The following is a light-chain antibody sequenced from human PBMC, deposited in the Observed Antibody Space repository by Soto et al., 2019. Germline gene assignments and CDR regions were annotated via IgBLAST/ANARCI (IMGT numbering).Light chain of an antibody. Sequence: QSALTQPASVCGSSGQSITISCTGTSSDVGGYNYVSWYQQHPGKAPKLMIYDVSNRPSGVSDRFSGSKSGNTASLTISGLQAEDEADYYCSSYTSSSTLYVFGTGTKVTVL. V-gene: IGLV2-14*01. CDR1: SSDVGGYNY. CDR3: SSYTSSSTLYV. J-gene: IGLJ1*01. CDR2: DVS.